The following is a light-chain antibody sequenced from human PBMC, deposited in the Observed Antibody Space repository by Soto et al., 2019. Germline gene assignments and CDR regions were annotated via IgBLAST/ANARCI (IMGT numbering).Light chain of an antibody. V-gene: IGLV2-8*01. J-gene: IGLJ1*01. CDR1: STDVGADND. CDR2: EVN. Sequence: QSALTQPPSASGAPGQSVAISCTGTSTDVGADNDVSWYQQHPGNAPKLMIYEVNNRPSGVPDRFSGSKSGTTASLAIPGLQAEDEDDYHCSSYGGSGYVFGTGTKVTVL. CDR3: SSYGGSGYV.